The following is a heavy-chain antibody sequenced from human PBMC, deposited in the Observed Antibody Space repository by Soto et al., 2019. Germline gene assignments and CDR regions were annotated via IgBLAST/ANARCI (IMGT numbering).Heavy chain of an antibody. CDR3: AKDGRIAVAATGWLEP. D-gene: IGHD6-19*01. J-gene: IGHJ5*02. CDR2: ISYDGKKI. V-gene: IGHV3-30*18. CDR1: GFTFSSYS. Sequence: PGGSLRLSCAASGFTFSSYSMNWVRQAPGKGLEWLAVISYDGKKIFYAGSVKGRFNISRDDSRNTLYLEMNNVSPDDTAVYYCAKDGRIAVAATGWLEPWGQGTLVTVSS.